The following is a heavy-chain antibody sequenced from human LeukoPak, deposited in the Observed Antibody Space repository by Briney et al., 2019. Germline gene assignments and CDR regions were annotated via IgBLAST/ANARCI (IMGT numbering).Heavy chain of an antibody. CDR3: ARGIHIAAAGRWAKGDAFDI. D-gene: IGHD6-13*01. CDR1: GGSFSGHY. V-gene: IGHV4-34*01. J-gene: IGHJ3*02. Sequence: SETLSLTCAVYGGSFSGHYWSWIRQPPGKGLEWIGEINDSGTTNYNPSLKSRITISIDMSKNQFSLRLSSVTAADTAVYYCARGIHIAAAGRWAKGDAFDIWGQGTMVTVSS. CDR2: INDSGTT.